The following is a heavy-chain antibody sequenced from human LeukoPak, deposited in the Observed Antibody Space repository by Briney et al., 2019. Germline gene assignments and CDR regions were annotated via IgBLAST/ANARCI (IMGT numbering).Heavy chain of an antibody. CDR3: ARDLRTVAGTERENRFDP. Sequence: ASVKVSCKASGYTFTGYYMHWMRQAPGQGLEWMGRINPNSGGTNYAQKFQGRVTMTRDTSISTAYMELSRLRSDDTAVYYCARDLRTVAGTERENRFDPWGQGTLVTVSS. CDR2: INPNSGGT. V-gene: IGHV1-2*06. J-gene: IGHJ5*02. D-gene: IGHD6-19*01. CDR1: GYTFTGYY.